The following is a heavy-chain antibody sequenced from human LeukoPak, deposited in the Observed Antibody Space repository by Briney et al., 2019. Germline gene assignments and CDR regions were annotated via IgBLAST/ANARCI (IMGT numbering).Heavy chain of an antibody. CDR2: IRFDGNNQ. CDR3: ARADFWSGYSVNFDY. V-gene: IGHV3-30*02. J-gene: IGHJ4*02. CDR1: GFTFSRFG. D-gene: IGHD3-3*01. Sequence: GGSLRLSCTASGFTFSRFGMHWVRQAPGKGLEWISFIRFDGNNQYYADSVKGRFTISRDNSKNTLYLRINSLRPEDTAVYYCARADFWSGYSVNFDYWGQGNLVTVSS.